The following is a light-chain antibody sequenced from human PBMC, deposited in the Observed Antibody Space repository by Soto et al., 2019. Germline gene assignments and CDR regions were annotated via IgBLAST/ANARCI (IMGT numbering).Light chain of an antibody. J-gene: IGLJ2*01. CDR2: DNN. CDR3: GTWDSSLSAVV. CDR1: SSNIGNNY. Sequence: QSVLTHPPSVSAAPGQKVTISCSGRSSNIGNNYVSWYQQFPGTAPKLLIYDNNKRPSGIPDRFSGSKSGTSATLDITGLQTGDEADYYCGTWDSSLSAVVFGGGTKVTVL. V-gene: IGLV1-51*01.